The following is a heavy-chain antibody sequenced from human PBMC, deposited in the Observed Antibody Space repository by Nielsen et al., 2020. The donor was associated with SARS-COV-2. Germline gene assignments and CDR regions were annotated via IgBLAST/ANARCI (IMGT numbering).Heavy chain of an antibody. J-gene: IGHJ4*02. V-gene: IGHV7-4-1*02. CDR1: GYTFTGYY. D-gene: IGHD3-10*01. CDR3: ARARLITMVRGFAY. CDR2: INTNTGNP. Sequence: ASVKVSCKASGYTFTGYYMHWVRQAPGQGLEWMGRINTNTGNPTHAQGFTGRFVFSVDTSVSTAYLQISSLKAEDTAVYYCARARLITMVRGFAYWGQGSLVTVSS.